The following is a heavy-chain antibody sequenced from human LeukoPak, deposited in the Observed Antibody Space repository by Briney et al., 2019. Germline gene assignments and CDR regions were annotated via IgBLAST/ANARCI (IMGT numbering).Heavy chain of an antibody. CDR3: ARTITMIVGDAFDI. CDR2: ISAYNGNT. V-gene: IGHV1-18*01. D-gene: IGHD3-22*01. CDR1: GYTFTSYG. J-gene: IGHJ3*02. Sequence: GASVKVSCKASGYTFTSYGISWVRQAPGQELEWMGWISAYNGNTNYAQKLQGRVTMTTDTSTSTAYMELRSLRSDDTAVYYCARTITMIVGDAFDIWGQGTMVTVSS.